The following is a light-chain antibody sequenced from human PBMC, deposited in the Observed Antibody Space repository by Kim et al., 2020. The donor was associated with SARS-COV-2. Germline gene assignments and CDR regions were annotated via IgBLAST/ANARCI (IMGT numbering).Light chain of an antibody. CDR3: QQYGSSPPALT. Sequence: EGATHSCGASQSITSTYLAWYQQRPGQAPRLLIYGASTRAAGIPDRFSGSGSGTAFTLTISGLEPEDFAVYYCQQYGSSPPALTFGGGTKVDIK. CDR1: QSITSTY. V-gene: IGKV3-20*01. CDR2: GAS. J-gene: IGKJ4*01.